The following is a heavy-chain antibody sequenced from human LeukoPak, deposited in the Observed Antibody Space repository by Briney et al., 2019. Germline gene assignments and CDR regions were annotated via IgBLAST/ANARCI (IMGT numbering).Heavy chain of an antibody. D-gene: IGHD6-13*01. CDR2: ISAYNGNT. V-gene: IGHV1-18*01. CDR3: ARDRLAAGSCSWFDP. CDR1: GYTFTSYG. Sequence: ASVKVSCKASGYTFTSYGISWVRQAPGQGLEWMGWISAYNGNTNYAQKLQGRVTMTTDTSTSTAYMELRSLRSDDTAVYYCARDRLAAGSCSWFDPWGQGTLVTVSS. J-gene: IGHJ5*02.